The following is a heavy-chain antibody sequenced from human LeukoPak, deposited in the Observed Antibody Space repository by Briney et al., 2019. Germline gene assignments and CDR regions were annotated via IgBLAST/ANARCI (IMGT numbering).Heavy chain of an antibody. CDR3: ARDVGATDDY. CDR2: IYTSGST. J-gene: IGHJ4*02. V-gene: IGHV4-4*07. Sequence: NPSETLSLTCTVSGGSISSYYWSWVRQPAGKGLEWVGRIYTSGSTNYNPSLKSRLTMSVDTSNNQFSLKLSSVTAADTAVYYSARDVGATDDYWGQGTLVTVSS. D-gene: IGHD1-26*01. CDR1: GGSISSYY.